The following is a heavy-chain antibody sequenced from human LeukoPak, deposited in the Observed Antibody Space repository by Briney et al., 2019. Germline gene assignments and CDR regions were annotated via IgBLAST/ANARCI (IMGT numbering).Heavy chain of an antibody. V-gene: IGHV1-2*02. CDR3: ARDTASYFRLDY. D-gene: IGHD1-26*01. CDR2: INPKSGGT. CDR1: GYTFTDYY. Sequence: ASVKVSCKASGYTFTDYYLHWVRQAPGQGLEWMGWINPKSGGTNYAQNFQGRVTMTRDRSIITVYMELTRLRFDDTAVYYCARDTASYFRLDYWGQGTLVAVSS. J-gene: IGHJ4*02.